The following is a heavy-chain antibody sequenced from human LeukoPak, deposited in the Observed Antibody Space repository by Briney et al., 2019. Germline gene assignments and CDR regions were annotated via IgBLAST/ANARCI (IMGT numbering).Heavy chain of an antibody. Sequence: PGGSLRLSGAASGFTFSSYEMNWVRQAPGKGLEWISYISSSGSTIYNAESVKGRFTISRDNARNSLYLQMNSLRAEDTAVYYCARDQGNWYFDSWGQGTLVTVSS. CDR1: GFTFSSYE. V-gene: IGHV3-48*03. CDR3: ARDQGNWYFDS. CDR2: ISSSGSTI. J-gene: IGHJ4*02. D-gene: IGHD1-1*01.